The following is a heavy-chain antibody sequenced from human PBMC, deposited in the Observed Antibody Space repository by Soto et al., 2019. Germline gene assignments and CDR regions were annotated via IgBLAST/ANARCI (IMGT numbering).Heavy chain of an antibody. CDR2: IYHSGST. D-gene: IGHD5-12*01. V-gene: IGHV4-30-2*05. J-gene: IGHJ3*02. CDR1: GGSISSGGYS. Sequence: SETLSLTCAVSGGSISSGGYSWSWIRQPPGKGLEWIGYIYHSGSTYYNPSLKSRVTISVDTSKNQFSLKLSSVTAADTAVYYCARDPYSGYDSDAFDIWGQGTMVTVSS. CDR3: ARDPYSGYDSDAFDI.